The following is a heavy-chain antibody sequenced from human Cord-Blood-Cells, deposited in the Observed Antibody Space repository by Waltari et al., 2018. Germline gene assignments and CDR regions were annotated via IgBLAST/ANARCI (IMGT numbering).Heavy chain of an antibody. CDR3: ARGLGFRHFASSTSCYVFDY. CDR1: GGSFRGYY. Sequence: QVQLQQWGAGLLKPSETLSLTCAVYGGSFRGYYWSWIPQPPGKGLEWIGEINHSGSTNYNPSLKSRVTISVDTSKNQFSLKLSSVTAADTAVYYCARGLGFRHFASSTSCYVFDYWGQGTLVTVSS. CDR2: INHSGST. V-gene: IGHV4-34*01. D-gene: IGHD2-2*01. J-gene: IGHJ4*02.